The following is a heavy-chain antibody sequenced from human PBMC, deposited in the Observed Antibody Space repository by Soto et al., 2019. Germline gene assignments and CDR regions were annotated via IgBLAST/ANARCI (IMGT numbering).Heavy chain of an antibody. D-gene: IGHD3-16*02. J-gene: IGHJ4*02. CDR2: ISYDGSDK. CDR3: AKGLGELSPESYDY. V-gene: IGHV3-30*18. Sequence: QVQLVESGGGVVQPGRSLRLSCAASGFTFSYYAMHWVRQAPGKGLEWVAVISYDGSDKYYADSVKGRFTISRDNSRHTLNLQMNSLRADDTAVYYCAKGLGELSPESYDYWGQGTLITVSS. CDR1: GFTFSYYA.